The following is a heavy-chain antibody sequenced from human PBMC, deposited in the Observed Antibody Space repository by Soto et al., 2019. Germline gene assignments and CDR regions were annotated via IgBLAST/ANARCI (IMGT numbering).Heavy chain of an antibody. V-gene: IGHV1-69*13. CDR1: GGTFSSYA. CDR3: ARRTYSSSSTYYYYGMDV. CDR2: IIPIFGTA. Sequence: ASVKVSCKASGGTFSSYAISWVRQAPGQGLEWMGGIIPIFGTANYAQKFQGRVTITADESTSTAYMELSSLRSEDTAVYYCARRTYSSSSTYYYYGMDVWGQGTTVTVSS. D-gene: IGHD6-13*01. J-gene: IGHJ6*02.